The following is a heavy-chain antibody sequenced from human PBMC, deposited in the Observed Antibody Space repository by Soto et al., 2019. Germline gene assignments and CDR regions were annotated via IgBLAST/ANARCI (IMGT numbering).Heavy chain of an antibody. CDR2: IYHSGST. Sequence: PSETLSLTCAVSGGSISSGGYSWSWIRQPPGKGLEWIGYIYHSGSTYYNPSLKSRVTISVDRSKNQFSLKLSSVTAADTAVYYCAREGCSSTSCHFDYWGQGTLVTVSS. J-gene: IGHJ4*02. V-gene: IGHV4-30-2*01. D-gene: IGHD2-2*01. CDR1: GGSISSGGYS. CDR3: AREGCSSTSCHFDY.